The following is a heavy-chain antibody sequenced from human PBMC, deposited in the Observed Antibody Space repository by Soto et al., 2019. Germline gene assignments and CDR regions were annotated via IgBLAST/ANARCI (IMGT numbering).Heavy chain of an antibody. CDR2: AYYGGTT. CDR3: ARHDWSGFYGMDV. D-gene: IGHD2-21*01. J-gene: IGHJ6*02. CDR1: GSSIITTYY. V-gene: IGHV4-39*01. Sequence: QLQLQESGPGLVKPSETLSLTCSVSGSSIITTYYWGWIRQSPGKGLEWIGSAYYGGTTYYNPSLKRRPTIFIDSSKIQFSLILGSVTAADTAVYYCARHDWSGFYGMDVWGQGTTVNVS.